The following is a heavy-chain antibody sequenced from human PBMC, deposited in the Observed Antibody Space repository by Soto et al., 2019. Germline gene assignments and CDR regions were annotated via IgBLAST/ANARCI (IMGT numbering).Heavy chain of an antibody. CDR1: GFPFTTSA. CDR2: ISGSGGST. D-gene: IGHD3-10*01. J-gene: IGHJ4*02. V-gene: IGHV3-23*01. CDR3: ARGFRVASGKYFFDY. Sequence: GGSLRLSCAASGFPFTTSALSWVRQAPGKGLEWVSSISGSGGSTYYADSVKGRFTISRDSSKTTLYLQMNDLRAEDTAVFYCARGFRVASGKYFFDYWGQGALVTVSS.